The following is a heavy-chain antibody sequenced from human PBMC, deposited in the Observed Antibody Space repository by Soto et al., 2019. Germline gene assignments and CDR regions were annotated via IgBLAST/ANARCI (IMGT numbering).Heavy chain of an antibody. CDR2: ISSSSSYI. J-gene: IGHJ6*03. Sequence: GGSLRLSCAASGFTFSSYSMNWVRQAPGKGLEWVSSISSSSSYIYYADSVKGRFTISRDNAKNSLYLQMNSLRAEDTAVYYCARDTYFWSGYSNYYYYYYMDVWGKGTTVTVSS. D-gene: IGHD3-3*01. CDR1: GFTFSSYS. V-gene: IGHV3-21*01. CDR3: ARDTYFWSGYSNYYYYYYMDV.